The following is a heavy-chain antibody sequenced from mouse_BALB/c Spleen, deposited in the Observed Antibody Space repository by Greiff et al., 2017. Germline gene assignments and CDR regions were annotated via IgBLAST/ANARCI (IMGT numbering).Heavy chain of an antibody. D-gene: IGHD3-1*01. CDR1: GFTFSSYG. CDR2: ISSGGSYT. J-gene: IGHJ4*01. V-gene: IGHV5-6*02. Sequence: DVKLVESGGDLVKPGGSLKLSCAASGFTFSSYGMSWVRQTPDKRLEWVATISSGGSYTYYPDSVKGRFTISRDNAKNTLYLQMSSLKSEDTAMYYCARGLRDYAMDYWGQGTSVTVSS. CDR3: ARGLRDYAMDY.